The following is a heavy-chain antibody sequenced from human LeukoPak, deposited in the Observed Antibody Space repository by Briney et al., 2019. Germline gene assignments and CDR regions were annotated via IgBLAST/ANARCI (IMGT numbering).Heavy chain of an antibody. D-gene: IGHD3-3*01. J-gene: IGHJ4*02. Sequence: PGVSLRLSCAASGFTFSTYWMYWVRQAPGKGLVWVSRINTDGSSTHFADSVKGRFTISRDNAKNTLYMKMNSLRAEDTAVYYCARDNHDFWSGLDYWGQGTLVTVSS. CDR1: GFTFSTYW. CDR2: INTDGSST. V-gene: IGHV3-74*01. CDR3: ARDNHDFWSGLDY.